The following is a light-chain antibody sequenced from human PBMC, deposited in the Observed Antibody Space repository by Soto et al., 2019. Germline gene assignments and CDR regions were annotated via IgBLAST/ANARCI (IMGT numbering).Light chain of an antibody. CDR2: GAS. CDR1: QSVRSN. J-gene: IGKJ1*01. CDR3: HQYNDWPPWT. V-gene: IGKV3-15*01. Sequence: DTVMTQSPATLYVSPGDRVTLSCRASQSVRSNLAWYQQKPGQAPRLLIYGASTRTTGVPARFSGSGSGTEFTLTISSLQPEDFAVYYCHQYNDWPPWTFAQGTKVEIK.